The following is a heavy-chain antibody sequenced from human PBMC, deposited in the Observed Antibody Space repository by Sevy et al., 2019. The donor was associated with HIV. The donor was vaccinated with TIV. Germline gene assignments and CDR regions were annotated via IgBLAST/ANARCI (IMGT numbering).Heavy chain of an antibody. Sequence: GGSLRLSCAASGFTFSNAWMSWVRQAPGKGLEWVGRIKSKTDGGTTDYAAPVKGRFTISRDDSKNTLYLQMNSLKTXXXXXYYCTTMAGGFYYGSGSYYTMDDYWGQGTLVTVSS. CDR2: IKSKTDGGTT. D-gene: IGHD3-10*01. V-gene: IGHV3-15*01. CDR3: TTMAGGFYYGSGSYYTMDDY. CDR1: GFTFSNAW. J-gene: IGHJ4*02.